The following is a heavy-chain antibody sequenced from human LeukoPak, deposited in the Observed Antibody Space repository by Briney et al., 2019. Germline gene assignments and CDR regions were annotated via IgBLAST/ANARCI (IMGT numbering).Heavy chain of an antibody. CDR1: GDSVSRDGPA. CDR3: ARGMRDYYGMDV. Sequence: SQTLSLTCAISGDSVSRDGPAWNWIRQSPSRGLEWLVRTYRTSKWYTNYAESVRSRIVVNPDTSMNQFSLQLNSVTPEDTAVYYCARGMRDYYGMDVWGQGTTVTVSS. CDR2: TYRTSKWYT. V-gene: IGHV6-1*01. J-gene: IGHJ6*02.